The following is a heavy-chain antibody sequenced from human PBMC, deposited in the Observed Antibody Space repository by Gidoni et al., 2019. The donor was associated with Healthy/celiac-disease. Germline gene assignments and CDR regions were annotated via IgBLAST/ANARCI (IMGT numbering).Heavy chain of an antibody. D-gene: IGHD6-13*01. J-gene: IGHJ6*02. Sequence: QVQLVQSGAEVKKPGASVKVSCKASGYTFTRYGISWVRQAPGQGLGWMGWISAYNGNTNYAQKLQGRVTMTTDTSTSTAYMELRSLRSDDTAVYYCARDLPHYIAAAGTSYYYGMDVWGQGTTVTVSS. CDR1: GYTFTRYG. CDR2: ISAYNGNT. CDR3: ARDLPHYIAAAGTSYYYGMDV. V-gene: IGHV1-18*01.